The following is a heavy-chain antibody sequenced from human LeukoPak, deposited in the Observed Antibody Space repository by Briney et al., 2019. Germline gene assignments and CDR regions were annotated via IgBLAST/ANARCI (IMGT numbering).Heavy chain of an antibody. Sequence: PSETLSLTCTVSGVSISSSNSYWVWIRQPPGKGLEWIGSIYYSGNTYYNASLKSRVSISIDTSKNQFSLRLTSVTAADTAVYYWARQTGSGLFILPGGQGTLVTVSS. CDR1: GVSISSSNSY. V-gene: IGHV4-39*01. CDR3: ARQTGSGLFILP. D-gene: IGHD3/OR15-3a*01. CDR2: IYYSGNT. J-gene: IGHJ4*02.